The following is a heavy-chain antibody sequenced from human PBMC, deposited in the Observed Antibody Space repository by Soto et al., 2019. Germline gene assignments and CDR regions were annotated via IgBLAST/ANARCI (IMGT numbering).Heavy chain of an antibody. J-gene: IGHJ6*02. D-gene: IGHD1-26*01. CDR1: GFTFSSYG. V-gene: IGHV3-33*01. Sequence: QVQLVESGGGVVQPGRSLRLSCAASGFTFSSYGMHWVRQAPGKGLEWVAVIWYDGSNKYYADSVKGRFTISRDNSKKTLYLQMNSLRAEDTAVYYCARAYSADYGMDVWGQGTKVTVSS. CDR3: ARAYSADYGMDV. CDR2: IWYDGSNK.